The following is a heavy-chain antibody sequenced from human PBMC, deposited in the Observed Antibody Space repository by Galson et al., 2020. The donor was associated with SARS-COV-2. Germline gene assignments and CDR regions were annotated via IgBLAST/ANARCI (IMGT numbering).Heavy chain of an antibody. J-gene: IGHJ4*02. CDR3: ARTRYWSGPIDY. Sequence: SETLSLTCTVSGGSISTYYWSWIRQPPGKGLEWIGYVYYSGATHYSPSLNSRVTISVDTSKIQFSLMLSSVTAADTAVYYCARTRYWSGPIDYWGQGTLVTVSS. CDR2: VYYSGAT. V-gene: IGHV4-59*01. D-gene: IGHD2-15*01. CDR1: GGSISTYY.